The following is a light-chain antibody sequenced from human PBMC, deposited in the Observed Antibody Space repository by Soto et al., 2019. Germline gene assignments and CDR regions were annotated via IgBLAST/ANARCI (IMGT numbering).Light chain of an antibody. J-gene: IGLJ2*01. CDR3: GTWDSGLGAVV. V-gene: IGLV1-51*01. CDR2: DNN. Sequence: QSVLTQPPSVSAAPGQKVTISCSGSSSNIGNNYVSWLQQFPGTAPKLLIYDNNKRPSGIPDRFSGSRSGTSATLGITGLQTGDEADYYCGTWDSGLGAVVFGGGTQLTVL. CDR1: SSNIGNNY.